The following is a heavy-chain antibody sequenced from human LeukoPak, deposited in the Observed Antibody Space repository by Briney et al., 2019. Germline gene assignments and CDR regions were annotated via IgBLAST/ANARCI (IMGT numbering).Heavy chain of an antibody. D-gene: IGHD5-24*01. J-gene: IGHJ4*02. CDR1: GGSISSDSYF. CDR2: VFYTGNT. V-gene: IGHV4-39*01. Sequence: SETLSLTCTVSGGSISSDSYFWGWIRQPPGKGLEWIGSVFYTGNTFYSPSLKSRVTLSVDTSKNQFSLRLTSVTAADAAVYYCARILRDGHNDPFDYWGQGTLVTVSS. CDR3: ARILRDGHNDPFDY.